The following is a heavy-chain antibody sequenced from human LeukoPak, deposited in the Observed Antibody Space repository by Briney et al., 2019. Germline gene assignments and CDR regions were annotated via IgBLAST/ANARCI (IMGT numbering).Heavy chain of an antibody. CDR3: ASFYGSGRIWGGAFDI. J-gene: IGHJ3*02. Sequence: GGSLRLSCAASGFTFSSYSMNWVRQAPGKGLEWVSSISSSSSYIYYADSVKGRFTISRDNAKNSLYLQMNSLRAEDTAVYYCASFYGSGRIWGGAFDIWGQGTMVTVSS. CDR2: ISSSSSYI. D-gene: IGHD3-10*01. CDR1: GFTFSSYS. V-gene: IGHV3-21*01.